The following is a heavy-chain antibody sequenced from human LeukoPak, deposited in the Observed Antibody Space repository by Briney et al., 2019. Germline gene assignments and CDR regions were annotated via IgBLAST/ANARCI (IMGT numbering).Heavy chain of an antibody. CDR2: IIPIFGTA. V-gene: IGHV1-69*13. CDR3: ARDRLGKAYSSSFNY. J-gene: IGHJ4*02. Sequence: ASVKVSCKASGGTFSSYAISWVRQAPGQGLEWMGGIIPIFGTANYAQKFQGSVTITADESTSTAYMELSSLRSEDTAVYYCARDRLGKAYSSSFNYWGQGTLVTVSS. CDR1: GGTFSSYA. D-gene: IGHD6-6*01.